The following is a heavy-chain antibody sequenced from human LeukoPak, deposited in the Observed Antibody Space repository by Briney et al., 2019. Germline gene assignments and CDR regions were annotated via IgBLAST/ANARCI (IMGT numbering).Heavy chain of an antibody. V-gene: IGHV3-30*02. CDR2: IRYDGSNK. CDR1: GFTFSSYG. CDR3: AKVYEYGDHDWFDS. Sequence: GSLRLSCAAPGFTFSSYGMHWVRQAPGKGLAWVAFIRYDGSNKYYADSVKGRFTISRDNSKNTLYLQMNSLRAEDTAVHYCAKVYEYGDHDWFDSWGQGTLVTVSS. J-gene: IGHJ5*01. D-gene: IGHD4-17*01.